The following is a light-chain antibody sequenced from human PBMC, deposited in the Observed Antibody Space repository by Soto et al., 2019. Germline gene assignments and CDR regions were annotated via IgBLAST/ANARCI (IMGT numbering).Light chain of an antibody. CDR2: DAS. V-gene: IGKV3-11*01. CDR3: QHRKT. CDR1: QSVSSY. J-gene: IGKJ1*01. Sequence: EIALTQSPATLSLSPGERATLSCRASQSVSSYLAWYQQKPGQAPRLLIYDASNRATGIPARFSGSGSGTDFTLTISSLEPEDFAVYYCQHRKTFGQGTKVEIK.